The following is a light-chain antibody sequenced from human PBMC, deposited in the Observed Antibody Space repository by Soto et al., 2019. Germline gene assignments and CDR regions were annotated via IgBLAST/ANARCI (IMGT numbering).Light chain of an antibody. CDR2: EVT. V-gene: IGLV2-14*01. Sequence: QSVLTQPASVSGSPGQSITISCTGTSSDVGGYNYVSWYQLHPGKAPKLILYEVTNRPSGVSDRFSGSKSGNTASLTISGLQAEDEADYYCSSYTSSTAYVFGTG. J-gene: IGLJ1*01. CDR3: SSYTSSTAYV. CDR1: SSDVGGYNY.